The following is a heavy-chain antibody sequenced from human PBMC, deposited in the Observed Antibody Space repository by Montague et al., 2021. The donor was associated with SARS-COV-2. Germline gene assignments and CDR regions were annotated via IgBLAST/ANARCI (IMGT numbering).Heavy chain of an antibody. J-gene: IGHJ4*02. D-gene: IGHD5-24*01. CDR3: ASDREDGYNWLDF. Sequence: SLRPSCAASGFSFSNQGMHWVRQAPGKGLEWVAVIWYDGSNEYYADSVKGRFTTSRDNSKNILYLQMNSLRVEDTAVYYCASDREDGYNWLDFWGQGTLVTVSS. V-gene: IGHV3-33*01. CDR1: GFSFSNQG. CDR2: IWYDGSNE.